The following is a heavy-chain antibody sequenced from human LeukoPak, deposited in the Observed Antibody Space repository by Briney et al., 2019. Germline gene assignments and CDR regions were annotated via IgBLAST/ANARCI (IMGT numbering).Heavy chain of an antibody. Sequence: GGSLRLSCAASGFTFSNYAISWVRQAPGKGLDWVSAISGSGGDTFYADSVKGRFTISRDNSQNSLYLQMNSLRAEDTAVYYCARDISWGQGTLVTVSS. D-gene: IGHD3-9*01. CDR1: GFTFSNYA. CDR3: ARDIS. CDR2: ISGSGGDT. V-gene: IGHV3-23*01. J-gene: IGHJ5*02.